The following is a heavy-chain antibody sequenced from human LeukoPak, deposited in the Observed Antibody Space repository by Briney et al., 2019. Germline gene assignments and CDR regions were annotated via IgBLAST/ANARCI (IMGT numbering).Heavy chain of an antibody. CDR1: GGSISIGSNY. Sequence: SQTLSLTCTVSGGSISIGSNYWSWIRQPAGKGLEWIGRLYTSGSTNYNPSLNGRVTMSVDTSMNQFSLKVNSVTAADTAVYYCARERNTWFDCWGQGILVTVSS. D-gene: IGHD2-2*02. CDR3: ARERNTWFDC. J-gene: IGHJ4*02. V-gene: IGHV4-61*02. CDR2: LYTSGST.